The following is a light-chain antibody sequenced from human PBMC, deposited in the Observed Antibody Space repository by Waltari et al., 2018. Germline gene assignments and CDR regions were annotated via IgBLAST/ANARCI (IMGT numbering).Light chain of an antibody. J-gene: IGKJ3*01. CDR3: QQYNNYPFT. Sequence: DIQMTQSPSTLSASVGDRVPITCRACQSISSWLAWYHQKPGKAPKLLIYKASSLESGVPSRFSGSGSGTEFTLTISSLQPDDFATYYCQQYNNYPFTFGPGTKVDIK. CDR1: QSISSW. V-gene: IGKV1-5*03. CDR2: KAS.